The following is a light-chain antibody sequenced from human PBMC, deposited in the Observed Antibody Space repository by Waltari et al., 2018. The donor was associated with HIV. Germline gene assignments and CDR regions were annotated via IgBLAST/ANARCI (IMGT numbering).Light chain of an antibody. CDR3: GTWDSSLNLYV. CDR2: DNE. J-gene: IGLJ1*01. V-gene: IGLV1-51*01. CDR1: NSNLGHNF. Sequence: QSVLPQPPSVSAAPGQRVTIPCPGDNSNLGHNFVSWYQQVPVRAPRLVIYDNETRPPGIPDRCSASKAGMSATLGITGLQIVDEADYYCGTWDSSLNLYVFGTGTTVAVL.